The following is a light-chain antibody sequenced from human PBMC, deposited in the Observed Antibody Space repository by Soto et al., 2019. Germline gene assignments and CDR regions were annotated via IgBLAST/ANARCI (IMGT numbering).Light chain of an antibody. CDR1: QRISNF. CDR3: QQYNSYGT. J-gene: IGKJ1*01. CDR2: GAS. V-gene: IGKV1-39*01. Sequence: DIQMTQSPSSLSACVGDRVTITCRASQRISNFLNWYQQKPGKAPKLLIYGASNLQSGVPSRFSGSGSGTHFTLTISGLQPDDFATYYCQQYNSYGTFGHCTKVDIK.